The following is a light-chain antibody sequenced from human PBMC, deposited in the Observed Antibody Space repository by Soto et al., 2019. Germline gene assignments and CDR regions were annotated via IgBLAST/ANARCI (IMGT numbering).Light chain of an antibody. Sequence: QPVLTQSPSASASLGASVKLTCTLSSGHSNYAIAWHQQQPEKGPRFLMKLTSDGSHTKGDGIPDRFSGSNSGAERYLTISSLQSDDEADYYCQTGDTGVVFGGGTKLTVL. CDR3: QTGDTGVV. CDR1: SGHSNYA. CDR2: LTSDGSH. V-gene: IGLV4-69*01. J-gene: IGLJ2*01.